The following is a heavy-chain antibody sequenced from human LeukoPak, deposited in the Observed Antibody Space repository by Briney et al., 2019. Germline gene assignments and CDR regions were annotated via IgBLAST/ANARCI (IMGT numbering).Heavy chain of an antibody. CDR2: VYYSGST. D-gene: IGHD1-26*01. J-gene: IGHJ4*02. Sequence: SETLSLTCAVSGGSISSYYWSWIRQPPGKGLEWIAYVYYSGSTDYNPSLKSRVTISVDTSKNQFSLKLSSVTAADTAVYYCARHKNTAGSDYFGDWGQGTLVTVSS. CDR3: ARHKNTAGSDYFGD. CDR1: GGSISSYY. V-gene: IGHV4-59*08.